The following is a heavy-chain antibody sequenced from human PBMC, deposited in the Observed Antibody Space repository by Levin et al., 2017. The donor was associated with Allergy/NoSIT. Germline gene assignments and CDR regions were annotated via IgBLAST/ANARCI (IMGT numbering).Heavy chain of an antibody. V-gene: IGHV3-66*01. CDR1: GLTVSSNY. D-gene: IGHD3-9*01. CDR3: ARDRYDILTGYYYFDY. Sequence: PGGSLRLSCAASGLTVSSNYMSWVRQAPGKGLEWVSVIYSGGSTHYADSVKGRFTISRDNSKNTLYLQMNSLRAEDTAVYYCARDRYDILTGYYYFDYWGQGTLGTVSS. J-gene: IGHJ4*02. CDR2: IYSGGST.